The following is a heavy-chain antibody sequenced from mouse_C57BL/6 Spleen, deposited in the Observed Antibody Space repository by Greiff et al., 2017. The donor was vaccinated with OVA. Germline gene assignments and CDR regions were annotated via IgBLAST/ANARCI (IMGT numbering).Heavy chain of an antibody. Sequence: EVQGVESGGGLVQPGGSLKLSCAASGFTFSDYYMYWVRQTPEKRLEWVAYISNGGGSTYYPDTVKGRFTISRDNAKNTLYLQMSRLKSEDTAMYYCARRGSSASYAMDYWGQGTSVTVSS. CDR1: GFTFSDYY. CDR3: ARRGSSASYAMDY. D-gene: IGHD1-1*01. V-gene: IGHV5-12*01. J-gene: IGHJ4*01. CDR2: ISNGGGST.